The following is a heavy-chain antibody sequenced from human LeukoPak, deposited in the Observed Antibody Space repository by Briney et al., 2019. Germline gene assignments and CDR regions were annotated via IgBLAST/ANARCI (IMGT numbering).Heavy chain of an antibody. CDR1: GFTFSNYW. Sequence: GGSLRLSCAASGFTFSNYWMSWVRQAPGKGLEWVANIKQDGSEKYYVDSVKGRFTISRDNAKNSLYLQMNSLRAEDTAVYYCARDSEGRLWLQNPPDYWGQGTLVTVSS. D-gene: IGHD5-18*01. CDR2: IKQDGSEK. CDR3: ARDSEGRLWLQNPPDY. J-gene: IGHJ4*02. V-gene: IGHV3-7*01.